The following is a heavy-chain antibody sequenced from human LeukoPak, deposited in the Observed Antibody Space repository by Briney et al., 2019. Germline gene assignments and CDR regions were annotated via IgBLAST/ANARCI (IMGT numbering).Heavy chain of an antibody. V-gene: IGHV3-9*01. CDR3: AKDMEFYYDSSGYYYGGPVDY. CDR2: ISWNSGSI. D-gene: IGHD3-22*01. J-gene: IGHJ4*02. CDR1: GFTFDDYA. Sequence: GGSLRLSCAASGFTFDDYAMHWVRQAPGKGLEWVSGISWNSGSIGYADSVKGRFTISRDNAKNSLYLQMNSLRAEDTALYYCAKDMEFYYDSSGYYYGGPVDYWGQGTLVTVSS.